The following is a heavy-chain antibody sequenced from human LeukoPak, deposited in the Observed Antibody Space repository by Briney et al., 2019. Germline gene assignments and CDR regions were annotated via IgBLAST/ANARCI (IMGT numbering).Heavy chain of an antibody. Sequence: SETLSLTCTVSGGSISSGDYYWSWIRQPPGKGLEWIGSIYYSGSTYYNPSLKSRVTISVDTSKNQFSLKLSSVTAADTAVYYCARGICSGGSCYPDYWGQGTLVTVSS. CDR3: ARGICSGGSCYPDY. V-gene: IGHV4-30-4*08. CDR2: IYYSGST. J-gene: IGHJ4*02. CDR1: GGSISSGDYY. D-gene: IGHD2-15*01.